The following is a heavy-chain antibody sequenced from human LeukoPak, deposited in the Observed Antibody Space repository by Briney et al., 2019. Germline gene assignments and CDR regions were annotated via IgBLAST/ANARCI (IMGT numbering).Heavy chain of an antibody. J-gene: IGHJ4*02. D-gene: IGHD1-26*01. V-gene: IGHV3-23*01. CDR3: AKDPRVGATTPDFDY. Sequence: GGSLRLSCAASGFTFSRYSMNWVRQAPGKGLEWVTAISGSGGSTYYADSVKGRFTISRDNSKNTLYLQMNSLRAEDTAVYYCAKDPRVGATTPDFDYWGQGTLVTVSS. CDR2: ISGSGGST. CDR1: GFTFSRYS.